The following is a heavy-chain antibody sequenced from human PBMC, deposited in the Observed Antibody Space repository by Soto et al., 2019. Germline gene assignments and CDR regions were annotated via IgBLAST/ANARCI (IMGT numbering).Heavy chain of an antibody. V-gene: IGHV3-23*01. CDR3: ARTRTAFYRYYFDS. CDR1: GFALNDCA. J-gene: IGHJ4*02. Sequence: PGGSLRLSCSTSGFALNDCAISWVRQDPGKGLEWVSGISGSGVATYYTDSVEGRFTISKDFSKNTVSLQMTGLRVDDTAVYYCARTRTAFYRYYFDSWGQGALVTVCS. D-gene: IGHD2-21*02. CDR2: ISGSGVAT.